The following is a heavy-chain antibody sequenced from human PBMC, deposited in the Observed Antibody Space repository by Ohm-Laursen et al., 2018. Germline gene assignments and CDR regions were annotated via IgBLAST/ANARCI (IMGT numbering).Heavy chain of an antibody. CDR3: ARDRAMIVVVMGFDP. CDR1: GYSINSGYY. Sequence: GTLSLTCAVSGYSINSGYYWGWIRQPPGKGLERIGTIYRSGSTYYNPSLKSRVTMSVDTSKNQFSVKLTSVTAEDTAVYYCARDRAMIVVVMGFDPWGQGTLVSVSS. CDR2: IYRSGST. D-gene: IGHD3-22*01. V-gene: IGHV4-38-2*02. J-gene: IGHJ5*02.